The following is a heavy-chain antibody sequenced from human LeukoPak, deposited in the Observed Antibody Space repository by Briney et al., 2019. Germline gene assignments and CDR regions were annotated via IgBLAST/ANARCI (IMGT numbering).Heavy chain of an antibody. CDR1: GYTFTSYG. D-gene: IGHD3-22*01. J-gene: IGHJ3*02. V-gene: IGHV1-18*01. CDR2: ISAYNGNT. Sequence: ASVKVSCKASGYTFTSYGISWVRQAPGQGLEWMGWISAYNGNTNYAQKLQGRVTMTTDTSTSTAYMELRSLRSDDTAVYYCARVGYYYGSSEAFDIWGQGTMVAVSS. CDR3: ARVGYYYGSSEAFDI.